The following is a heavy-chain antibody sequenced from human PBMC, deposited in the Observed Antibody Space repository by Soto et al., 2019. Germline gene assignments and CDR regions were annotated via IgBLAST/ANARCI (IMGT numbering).Heavy chain of an antibody. J-gene: IGHJ5*02. CDR1: GFTVSSDY. Sequence: GGSLRLSCAASGFTVSSDYMSWVRQAPGKGLEWVSVIYTGGSTYYADSVKGRFTFSRDNSKNTLYLQMNSLRAEDTAVYYCARAYGGNPALFAPRGQGTLVTGSA. D-gene: IGHD4-17*01. CDR3: ARAYGGNPALFAP. CDR2: IYTGGST. V-gene: IGHV3-53*01.